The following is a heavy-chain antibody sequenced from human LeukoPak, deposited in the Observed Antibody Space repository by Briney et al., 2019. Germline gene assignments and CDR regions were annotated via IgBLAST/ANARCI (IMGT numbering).Heavy chain of an antibody. CDR2: ISSSSSTI. CDR3: ASNDFWSGFFLN. CDR1: GFTFSSYS. Sequence: PGGSLRLSCAASGFTFSSYSMNWVRQAPGKGLEWVSYISSSSSTIYYADSVKGRFTISRDNAKNSLYLQMNSLRAEDTAVYYCASNDFWSGFFLNWGQGTLVTVSS. V-gene: IGHV3-48*01. J-gene: IGHJ4*02. D-gene: IGHD3-3*01.